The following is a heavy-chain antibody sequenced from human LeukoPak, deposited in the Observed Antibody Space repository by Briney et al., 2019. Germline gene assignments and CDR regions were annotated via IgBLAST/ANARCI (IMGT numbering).Heavy chain of an antibody. CDR3: ARRAREYSHDAFDI. CDR1: GYTFTDYY. D-gene: IGHD5-18*01. J-gene: IGHJ3*02. V-gene: IGHV1-2*02. CDR2: INPNSGGT. Sequence: GSLKVSCKASGYTFTDYYMHWVRQAPGQGLEWMGWINPNSGGTDSAQKFQGRFSMTSDTSISTAYMELSRLGSDDTAVYYCARRAREYSHDAFDIWGQGTMVTVS.